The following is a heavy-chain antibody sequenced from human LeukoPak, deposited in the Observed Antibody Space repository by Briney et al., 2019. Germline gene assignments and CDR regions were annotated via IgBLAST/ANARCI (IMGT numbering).Heavy chain of an antibody. CDR3: ARHSGSYFY. Sequence: SETLSLTCTVSGGSTSSSSYYWGWIRQAPGKGLEWIGSINYSGSTDYNASLESRVTISVDTSKNQFSLQLSSVTAADTAVYYCARHSGSYFYWGQGTLVTVSS. V-gene: IGHV4-39*01. D-gene: IGHD1-26*01. J-gene: IGHJ4*02. CDR2: INYSGST. CDR1: GGSTSSSSYY.